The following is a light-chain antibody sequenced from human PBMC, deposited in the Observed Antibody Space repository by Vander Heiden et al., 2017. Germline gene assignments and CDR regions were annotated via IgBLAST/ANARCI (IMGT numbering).Light chain of an antibody. Sequence: QSMLTQPPSVSAAPGQRVTISCSGSSSNIGNTFVSWYQHLPGTAPKLLIFENHSRPSGIPDRFSGSKSGTSATLCITGLQTGYDADYYCATWDSSLSVGIFGGGTKLTVL. J-gene: IGLJ2*01. CDR2: ENH. CDR1: SSNIGNTF. V-gene: IGLV1-51*02. CDR3: ATWDSSLSVGI.